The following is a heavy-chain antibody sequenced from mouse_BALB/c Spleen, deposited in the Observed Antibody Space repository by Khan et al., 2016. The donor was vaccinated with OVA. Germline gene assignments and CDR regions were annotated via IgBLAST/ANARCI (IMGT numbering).Heavy chain of an antibody. J-gene: IGHJ2*01. V-gene: IGHV5-17*02. CDR2: ISSGISTI. CDR3: ARDSNFDY. CDR1: GFTFSRFG. Sequence: DVKLVESGGGLVQPGGSRKLSCAASGFTFSRFGMHWVRQAPEKGLEWVAYISSGISTIYYADTVKGRFTISRDNPKNTLYLQMTSLRSEVTARYYCARDSNFDYWGQGTTLTVSS.